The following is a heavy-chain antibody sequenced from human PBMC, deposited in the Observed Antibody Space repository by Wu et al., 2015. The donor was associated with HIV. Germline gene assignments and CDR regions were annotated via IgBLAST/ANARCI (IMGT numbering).Heavy chain of an antibody. CDR3: ARADVLIKYALGAGLH. J-gene: IGHJ1*01. D-gene: IGHD1-26*01. CDR1: GYSFTGYY. CDR2: INPNSGGT. Sequence: QLVQSGAEVKKPGASVKVSCKASGYSFTGYYIHWVRQAPGQGLEWMGWINPNSGGTNYAQKFQGRVTMTRDTSITTAYMDLNRLRSDDTAMYFCARADVLIKYALGAGLHWGQGTLVTVSS. V-gene: IGHV1-2*02.